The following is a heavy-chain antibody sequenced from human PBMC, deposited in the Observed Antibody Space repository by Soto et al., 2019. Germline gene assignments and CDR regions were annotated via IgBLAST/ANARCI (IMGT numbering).Heavy chain of an antibody. CDR3: ARDERGNWNYYYGMDV. CDR1: GFTFSSYW. J-gene: IGHJ6*02. Sequence: GGSLRLSCAASGFTFSSYWMSWVRQAPGKGLEWVANIKQDGSEKYYVDSVKGRFTISRDNAKNSLYLQMNSLRAEDTAVYYCARDERGNWNYYYGMDVWGQGPTVTVYS. CDR2: IKQDGSEK. V-gene: IGHV3-7*01. D-gene: IGHD1-1*01.